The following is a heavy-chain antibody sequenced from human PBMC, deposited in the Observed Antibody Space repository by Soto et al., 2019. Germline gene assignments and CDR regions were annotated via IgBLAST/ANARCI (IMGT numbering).Heavy chain of an antibody. V-gene: IGHV4-31*03. CDR3: ARGYDSSGYYRVHWFDP. D-gene: IGHD3-22*01. CDR2: IYYSGST. J-gene: IGHJ5*02. Sequence: PSETLSLTCTVSGGSISSGGYYWSWIRQHPGKGLEWIGYIYYSGSTYYNQSLKSRVTISVDTSKNQFSLKLSSVTAADTSVYYCARGYDSSGYYRVHWFDPWGQGTLVTVSS. CDR1: GGSISSGGYY.